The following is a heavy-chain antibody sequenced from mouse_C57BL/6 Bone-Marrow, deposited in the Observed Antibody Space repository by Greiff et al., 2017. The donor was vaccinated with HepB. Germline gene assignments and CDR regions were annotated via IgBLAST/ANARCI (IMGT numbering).Heavy chain of an antibody. CDR3: ARVDDYVLFAY. CDR2: IDPSDSYT. V-gene: IGHV1-50*01. D-gene: IGHD2-4*01. J-gene: IGHJ3*01. Sequence: QVQLQQPGAELVKPGASVKLSCKASGYTFTSYWMQWVKQRPGQGLEWIGEIDPSDSYTNYNQKFKGKAALTVDTSSSTAYMQLSSLTSEDSAVYYCARVDDYVLFAYWGQGTLVTVSA. CDR1: GYTFTSYW.